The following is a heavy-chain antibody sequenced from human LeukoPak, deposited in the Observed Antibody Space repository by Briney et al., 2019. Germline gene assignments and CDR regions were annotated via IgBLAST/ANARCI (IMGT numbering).Heavy chain of an antibody. D-gene: IGHD3-10*01. V-gene: IGHV5-10-1*01. CDR2: IDPSDSYI. CDR3: ARGKDYGSGSQNWFDP. Sequence: GESLKIYCQGSGYNFTSNWLTWVRQMPRKGLEWMGWIDPSDSYINYSPPFQGHVTISADKSISTAYLQWSSLKASDTAMYYCARGKDYGSGSQNWFDPWGQGTLVTVSS. CDR1: GYNFTSNW. J-gene: IGHJ5*02.